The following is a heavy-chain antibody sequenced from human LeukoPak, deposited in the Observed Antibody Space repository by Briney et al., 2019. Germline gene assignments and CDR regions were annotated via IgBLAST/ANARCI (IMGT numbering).Heavy chain of an antibody. V-gene: IGHV3-33*01. CDR3: AREGSSSWSPLYYYYYGMDV. J-gene: IGHJ6*02. D-gene: IGHD6-13*01. CDR2: IWYDGSNK. Sequence: PGGSLRLSCAASGFTFSSYGMHWVRQAPGKGLEWVAVIWYDGSNKYYADSVKGRFTISRDNSKNTLYLQMNSLRAEDTAVYYCAREGSSSWSPLYYYYYGMDVWGQGTTVTVSS. CDR1: GFTFSSYG.